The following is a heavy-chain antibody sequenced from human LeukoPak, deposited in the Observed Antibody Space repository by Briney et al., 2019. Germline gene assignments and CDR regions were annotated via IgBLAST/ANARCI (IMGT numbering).Heavy chain of an antibody. CDR1: GFTLSNYA. J-gene: IGHJ4*02. CDR3: ARDVSVLVISFGFDS. Sequence: PGGSLRLSCAASGFTLSNYAMSWVRQAPGKGLEWVSAICGGGGGTYYADSVKGRFTISRDNSKNTLYLQMNSLRAEDTAVYYCARDVSVLVISFGFDSWGQGTLVTVSS. D-gene: IGHD3-22*01. V-gene: IGHV3-23*01. CDR2: ICGGGGGT.